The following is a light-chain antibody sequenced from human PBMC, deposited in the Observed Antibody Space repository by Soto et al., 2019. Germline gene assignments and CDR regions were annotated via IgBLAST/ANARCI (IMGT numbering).Light chain of an antibody. Sequence: EIVLTQSPGTLSLSPGERATLSCRASQSGSSSYLAWYQQKPGQAPRLLIYGASSRATGIVDRFSGSGSGKDFTLTISRLEPEEFAVYYCQQYGNAPYTFGQGNKLEIK. CDR1: QSGSSSY. V-gene: IGKV3-20*01. CDR3: QQYGNAPYT. J-gene: IGKJ2*01. CDR2: GAS.